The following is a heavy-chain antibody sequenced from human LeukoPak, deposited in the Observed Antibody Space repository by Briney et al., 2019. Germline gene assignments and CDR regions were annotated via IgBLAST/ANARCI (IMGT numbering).Heavy chain of an antibody. D-gene: IGHD3-3*01. CDR3: AKEDVDYDFWSGYYNGPNLGAFDI. V-gene: IGHV3-23*01. CDR2: ISGSGGST. Sequence: GGSLRLSCAASGFTFSSYAMSWVRQAPGKGLEWVSAISGSGGSTYYADSVKGRFTISRDNSKNTLYLQMNSLRAEDTAVYYCAKEDVDYDFWSGYYNGPNLGAFDIWGQGTMVTVSS. CDR1: GFTFSSYA. J-gene: IGHJ3*02.